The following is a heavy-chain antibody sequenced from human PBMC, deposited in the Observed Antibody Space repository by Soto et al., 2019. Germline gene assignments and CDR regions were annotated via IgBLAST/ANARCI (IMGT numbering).Heavy chain of an antibody. CDR2: INHSGST. D-gene: IGHD2-15*01. V-gene: IGHV4-34*01. Sequence: XETLSLTCAVDGWSFSGYYWSWIRQPPGKGLEWIGEINHSGSTNYNPSLKSRVTISVDTSKNQFSLKLSSVTAADTAVYYCARLRASGDVVVVAATGSDYWGQGTLVTVSS. J-gene: IGHJ4*02. CDR3: ARLRASGDVVVVAATGSDY. CDR1: GWSFSGYY.